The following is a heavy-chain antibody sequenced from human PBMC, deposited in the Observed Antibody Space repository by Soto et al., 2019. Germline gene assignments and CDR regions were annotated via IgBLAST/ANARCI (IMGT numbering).Heavy chain of an antibody. CDR2: IYYSGST. J-gene: IGHJ3*02. D-gene: IGHD3-10*01. CDR3: VKNYGNAFDI. Sequence: QVQLQESGPGLVKPSETLSLTCTVSGGSISSYYWSWIRQPPGKGLEWIGYIYYSGSTNYNPSLKSRVTISVDTSKNQFSLKLSSVTAADTAVYYCVKNYGNAFDIWGQGTMVTVSS. CDR1: GGSISSYY. V-gene: IGHV4-59*01.